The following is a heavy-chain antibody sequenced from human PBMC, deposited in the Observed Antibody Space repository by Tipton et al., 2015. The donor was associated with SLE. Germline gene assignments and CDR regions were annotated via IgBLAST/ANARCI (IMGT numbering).Heavy chain of an antibody. CDR3: ARNVGGVRGALGAFDI. CDR2: IYYSGST. CDR1: GDSISSYY. V-gene: IGHV4-59*01. D-gene: IGHD3-10*01. J-gene: IGHJ3*02. Sequence: TLSLTCTVSGDSISSYYWSWIRQPPGKGLEWIGYIYYSGSTNYNPSLKSRVTISVDTSKNQFSLKLSSVTAADTAVYYCARNVGGVRGALGAFDIWGQGTMLIVSS.